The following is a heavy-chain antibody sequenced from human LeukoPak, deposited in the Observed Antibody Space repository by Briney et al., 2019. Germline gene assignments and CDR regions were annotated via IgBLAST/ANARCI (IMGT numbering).Heavy chain of an antibody. CDR3: ARGAWGYDDAFDI. V-gene: IGHV1-8*01. CDR1: GYTFTSYD. J-gene: IGHJ3*02. Sequence: GPSVKVSCKASGYTFTSYDINRVRQATGQGLEWMGWMNPNSGNTGYAQKFQGRVTMTRNTSISTAYMELSSLRSEDTAVYYCARGAWGYDDAFDIWGQGTMVTVSS. D-gene: IGHD2-15*01. CDR2: MNPNSGNT.